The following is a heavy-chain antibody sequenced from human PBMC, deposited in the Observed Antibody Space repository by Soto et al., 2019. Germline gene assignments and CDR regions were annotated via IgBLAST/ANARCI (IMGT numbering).Heavy chain of an antibody. Sequence: GGSLRLSCAASAFTFSSYAMSWVRQAPGKGLEWVSSISGSGGSKYYADSVKGRFTISRDNSKNTLYMQMTSLRAEDTAVYYCAKDPGSGWSYYFDYWGQGTPVTVSS. V-gene: IGHV3-23*01. CDR2: ISGSGGSK. CDR1: AFTFSSYA. D-gene: IGHD6-19*01. J-gene: IGHJ4*02. CDR3: AKDPGSGWSYYFDY.